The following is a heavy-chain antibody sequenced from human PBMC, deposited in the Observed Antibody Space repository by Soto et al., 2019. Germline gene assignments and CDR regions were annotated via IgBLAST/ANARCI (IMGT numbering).Heavy chain of an antibody. CDR2: IYPGDSDT. Sequence: XESLTISRKGSGYSFTSYWIGLVRQMPGKGLEWMGIIYPGDSDTRYSPSFQGQVTISADKSISTAYLQWSSLKASDTAMYYCARPPYSSSWYGGFDYWGQGTLVTVSS. CDR1: GYSFTSYW. V-gene: IGHV5-51*01. D-gene: IGHD6-13*01. CDR3: ARPPYSSSWYGGFDY. J-gene: IGHJ4*02.